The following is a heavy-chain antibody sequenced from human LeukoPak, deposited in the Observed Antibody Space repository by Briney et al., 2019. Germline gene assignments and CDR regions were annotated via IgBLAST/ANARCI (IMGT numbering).Heavy chain of an antibody. CDR2: ISGSGGST. CDR1: GFTFSSYA. J-gene: IGHJ4*02. D-gene: IGHD3-22*01. Sequence: GASLRLSCAASGFTFSSYAMSWVRQAPGKGLEWVSAISGSGGSTYYADSVKGRFTISRDNSKNTLYLQMNSLRAEDTDVYYCAKLLHYYDSSGYYHHFDYWGQGTLVTVSS. V-gene: IGHV3-23*01. CDR3: AKLLHYYDSSGYYHHFDY.